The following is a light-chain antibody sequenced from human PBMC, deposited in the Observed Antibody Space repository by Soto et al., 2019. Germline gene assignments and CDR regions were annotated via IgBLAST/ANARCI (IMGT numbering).Light chain of an antibody. CDR1: SSNIGNNA. CDR2: YDD. V-gene: IGLV1-36*01. CDR3: AAWDDSLNAVV. Sequence: QSVLTQPPSVSEAPRQRVTISCSGSSSNIGNNAVNWYQQLPGKAPKLLIYYDDLLPSGVSDRFSGSKSGTSASLAISGLQSEDEADYYCAAWDDSLNAVVFGGVTKLTVL. J-gene: IGLJ2*01.